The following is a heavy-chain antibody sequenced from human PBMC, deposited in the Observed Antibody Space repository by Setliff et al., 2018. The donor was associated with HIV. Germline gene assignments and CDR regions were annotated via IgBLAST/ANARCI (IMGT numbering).Heavy chain of an antibody. D-gene: IGHD1-20*01. CDR2: ISSDSRYI. Sequence: GGSLRLSCVGSGFNFKNYNMNWVRQAPGKGLEWISSISSDSRYIYYADSVKGRFTISRDNAKNSLYLQMNGLRAEDTAVYYCARDPGITAKPFYFDCWGQGTLVTVSS. J-gene: IGHJ4*02. V-gene: IGHV3-21*01. CDR1: GFNFKNYN. CDR3: ARDPGITAKPFYFDC.